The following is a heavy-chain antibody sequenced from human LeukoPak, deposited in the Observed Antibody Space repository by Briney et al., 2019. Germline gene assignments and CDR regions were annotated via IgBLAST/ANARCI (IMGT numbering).Heavy chain of an antibody. V-gene: IGHV4-59*01. CDR2: IYYSGST. Sequence: PSETLSLTCTVSGGSISSYYWSWIRQPPGKGLEWIGYIYYSGSTNYNPSLKSRVTISVDTSKNQFSLKLSSVTAADTAVYYCARGDYYGSSGYYYWGQGTLVTVSS. D-gene: IGHD3-22*01. CDR1: GGSISSYY. CDR3: ARGDYYGSSGYYY. J-gene: IGHJ4*02.